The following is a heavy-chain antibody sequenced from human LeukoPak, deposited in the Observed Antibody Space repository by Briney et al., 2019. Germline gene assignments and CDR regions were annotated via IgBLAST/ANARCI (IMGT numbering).Heavy chain of an antibody. CDR3: AKFMGALDS. Sequence: PGGSLRLSCAASGFTFSSYGMHWVRQAPGKGLEWVAVISYDGSNKYYADSVKGRFTISRDNSKNTLYLQMISLRAEDTAVYYCAKFMGALDSWGQGTLVTVSS. J-gene: IGHJ4*02. CDR2: ISYDGSNK. V-gene: IGHV3-30*18. D-gene: IGHD1-26*01. CDR1: GFTFSSYG.